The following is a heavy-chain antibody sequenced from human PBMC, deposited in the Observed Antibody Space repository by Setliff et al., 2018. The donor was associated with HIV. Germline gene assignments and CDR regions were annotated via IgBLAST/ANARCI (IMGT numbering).Heavy chain of an antibody. J-gene: IGHJ4*02. CDR3: ARWHPPYGFWEEDY. CDR2: IYNSGST. V-gene: IGHV4-4*08. CDR1: GDSISSYY. Sequence: PSETLSLTCTVSGDSISSYYWSWIRQPPGKGLEWIGYIYNSGSTNYNPSLKSRVTISVDTSKNQFSLKLKSVTAADTAVYYCARWHPPYGFWEEDYWGQGTLVTVSS. D-gene: IGHD3-10*01.